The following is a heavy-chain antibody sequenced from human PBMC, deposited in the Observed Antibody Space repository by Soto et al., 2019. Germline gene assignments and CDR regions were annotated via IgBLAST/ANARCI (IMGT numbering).Heavy chain of an antibody. Sequence: SETLSLTCTVSGGSISSYYWSWIRQPPGKGLEWIGYIYYSGSTNCNPSLKSRVTISVDTSKNQFSLKLSSVTAADTAVYYCARRYGVYFDYWGQGTLVTVSS. CDR2: IYYSGST. CDR3: ARRYGVYFDY. V-gene: IGHV4-59*08. D-gene: IGHD4-17*01. CDR1: GGSISSYY. J-gene: IGHJ4*02.